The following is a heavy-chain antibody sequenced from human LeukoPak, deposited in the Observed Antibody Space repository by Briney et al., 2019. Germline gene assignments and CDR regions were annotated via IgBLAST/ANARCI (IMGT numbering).Heavy chain of an antibody. CDR2: IYYSGST. J-gene: IGHJ6*02. Sequence: SETLSLTCTVSGGSISSSSYYWGWIRQPPGKGLEWIGSIYYSGSTYYNPSLKSRVTISVDTSKNQFSLKLSSVTAADTAVYYCARARDGYNSRYYGMDVWGQGTTVTVSS. CDR3: ARARDGYNSRYYGMDV. CDR1: GGSISSSSYY. V-gene: IGHV4-39*01. D-gene: IGHD5-24*01.